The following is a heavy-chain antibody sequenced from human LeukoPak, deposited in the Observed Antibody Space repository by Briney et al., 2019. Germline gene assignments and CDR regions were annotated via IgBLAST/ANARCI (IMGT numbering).Heavy chain of an antibody. V-gene: IGHV1-8*02. CDR2: MNPNSGNT. Sequence: GASVKVSCKASGGTFSSYAINWVRQATGQGLEWMGWMNPNSGNTGYAQKFQGRVTMTRNTSISTAYMELSSLRSEDTAVYYCARGSALRYFDWFYSYWGQGTLVTVSS. CDR1: GGTFSSYA. D-gene: IGHD3-9*01. CDR3: ARGSALRYFDWFYSY. J-gene: IGHJ4*02.